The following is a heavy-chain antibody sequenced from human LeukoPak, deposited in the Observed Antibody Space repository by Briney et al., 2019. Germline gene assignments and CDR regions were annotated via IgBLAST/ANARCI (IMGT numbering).Heavy chain of an antibody. CDR3: AMCSSSAYAFDI. Sequence: PGGSLRLSCAASGFSFSSHAMHWVRQAPGKGLEWVAFISYDGSTKTYADSVKGRFTTSRDISLHLQMNSLRAEDTAVYYCAMCSSSAYAFDIWGQGTMVTVSS. J-gene: IGHJ3*02. V-gene: IGHV3-30*02. CDR2: ISYDGSTK. D-gene: IGHD6-13*01. CDR1: GFSFSSHA.